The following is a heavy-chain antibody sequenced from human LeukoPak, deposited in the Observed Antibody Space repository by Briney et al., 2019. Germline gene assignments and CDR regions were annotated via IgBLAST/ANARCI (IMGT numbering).Heavy chain of an antibody. CDR3: ASLYSSGSYYFDY. J-gene: IGHJ4*02. CDR2: IKQDGSEK. V-gene: IGHV3-7*02. Sequence: GGSLRLSCAASGFTFSSYWMSWVRQAPGKGLEWVANIKQDGSEKYYVDSLKGRFTISRDNAKNSLYLLMNSLRAEDTAVYYCASLYSSGSYYFDYWGQGILVTVSS. D-gene: IGHD5-18*01. CDR1: GFTFSSYW.